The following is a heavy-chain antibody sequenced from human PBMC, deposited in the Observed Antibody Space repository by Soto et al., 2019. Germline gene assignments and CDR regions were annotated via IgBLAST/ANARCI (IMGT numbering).Heavy chain of an antibody. Sequence: GWSLRLSCEASGFTFSGFDMHWVRQPTGKGLGWVSTIGTAGDTYYAVSVKGRFTISRDNAKNSLSLQMNSLRAGDTAVYFCARGQEVGAHFFDSWGQGTQVTVSS. CDR1: GFTFSGFD. J-gene: IGHJ4*02. CDR3: ARGQEVGAHFFDS. CDR2: IGTAGDT. D-gene: IGHD2-15*01. V-gene: IGHV3-13*01.